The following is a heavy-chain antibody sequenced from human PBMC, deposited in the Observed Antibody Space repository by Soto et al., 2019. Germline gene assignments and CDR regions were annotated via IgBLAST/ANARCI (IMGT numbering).Heavy chain of an antibody. J-gene: IGHJ4*02. D-gene: IGHD4-17*01. Sequence: SETLSLTCAVSGGSISSSNWWSWVRQPPGKGLEWIGYIYHSGSTNYNPSLKSRVTISVDKSKNQFSLKLSSVTAADTAVYYCARDRGPLDGDPYYFDYWGQGTLVTVSS. CDR1: GGSISSSNW. V-gene: IGHV4-4*02. CDR2: IYHSGST. CDR3: ARDRGPLDGDPYYFDY.